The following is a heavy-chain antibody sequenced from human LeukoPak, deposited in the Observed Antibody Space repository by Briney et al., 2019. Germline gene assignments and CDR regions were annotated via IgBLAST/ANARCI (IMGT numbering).Heavy chain of an antibody. CDR2: ISAYNGDT. D-gene: IGHD1-1*01. CDR3: ARDWRNVANYYYYYMDV. CDR1: GYTFTSYG. V-gene: IGHV1-18*01. J-gene: IGHJ6*03. Sequence: ASVKVSCKASGYTFTSYGTSWVRQAPGQGLEWLGWISAYNGDTNYAQKVQGRVTMTTDTSTSTAYMELRSLRSDDTAVYYCARDWRNVANYYYYYMDVWGKGTTVTVSS.